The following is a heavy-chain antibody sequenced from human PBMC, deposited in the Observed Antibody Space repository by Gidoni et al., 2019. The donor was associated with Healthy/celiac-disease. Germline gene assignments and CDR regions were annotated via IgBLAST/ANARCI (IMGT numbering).Heavy chain of an antibody. Sequence: QVQLQQWGAGLLKPSETLSLTCAVYGGSFSGYYGSWIRQPPGKELEWIGEINHSGSTKSNPSLKSRVTISVDTSKNQFSLKLSSVTAADTALYYCARVTGKQWLPGNYWGQGTLVTVSS. D-gene: IGHD6-19*01. CDR2: INHSGST. CDR1: GGSFSGYY. J-gene: IGHJ4*02. V-gene: IGHV4-34*01. CDR3: ARVTGKQWLPGNY.